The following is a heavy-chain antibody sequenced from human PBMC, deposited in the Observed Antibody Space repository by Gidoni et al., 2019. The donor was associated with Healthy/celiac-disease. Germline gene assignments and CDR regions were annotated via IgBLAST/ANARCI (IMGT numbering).Heavy chain of an antibody. CDR2: IFSNDEK. D-gene: IGHD5-18*01. CDR1: GFSLSNARMG. CDR3: ARTPNGGYSYGFLYYFDY. Sequence: QVTLKESGPVLVKPTETLTLTCTVSGFSLSNARMGVSWIRQPPGKALEWLAHIFSNDEKSYSTSLKSRLTISKDTSKSQVVLTMTNMDPVDTATYYCARTPNGGYSYGFLYYFDYWGQGTLVTVSS. V-gene: IGHV2-26*01. J-gene: IGHJ4*02.